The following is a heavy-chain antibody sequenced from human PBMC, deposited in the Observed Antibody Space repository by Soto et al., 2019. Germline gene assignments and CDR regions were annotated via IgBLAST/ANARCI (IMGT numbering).Heavy chain of an antibody. CDR3: AKDRRVLVAAWAFRFDP. Sequence: GGSLRLSCAASGFTFSSYAMSWVRQAPGKGLEWVSAISGSGGSTYYADSVKGRFTISRDNSKNTLYLQMNSLRAEDTAVYYCAKDRRVLVAAWAFRFDPCSQGTLVTVS. J-gene: IGHJ5*02. V-gene: IGHV3-23*01. CDR1: GFTFSSYA. CDR2: ISGSGGST. D-gene: IGHD2-15*01.